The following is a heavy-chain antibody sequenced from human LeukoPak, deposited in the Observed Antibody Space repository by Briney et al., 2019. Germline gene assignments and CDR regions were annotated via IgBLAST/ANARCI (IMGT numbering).Heavy chain of an antibody. Sequence: ASVKVSCKASGYTFTSYGISWVRQAPGQGLEWMGWISAYNGNTNYAQKLQGRVTMTTDTSTSTAYMELRSLRSDDTAVYYCARKLGYCSSTSCYPFDYWGQGTLVTVSS. CDR1: GYTFTSYG. CDR3: ARKLGYCSSTSCYPFDY. V-gene: IGHV1-18*01. CDR2: ISAYNGNT. D-gene: IGHD2-2*01. J-gene: IGHJ4*02.